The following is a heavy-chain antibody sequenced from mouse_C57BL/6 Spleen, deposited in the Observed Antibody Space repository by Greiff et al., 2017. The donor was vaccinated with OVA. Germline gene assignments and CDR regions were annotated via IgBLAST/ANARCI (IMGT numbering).Heavy chain of an antibody. CDR1: GFTFSSYG. D-gene: IGHD1-1*01. Sequence: EVHLVESGGDLVKPGGSLKLSCAASGFTFSSYGMSWVRQTPDKRLEWVATISSGGSYTYYPDSVKGRFTISRDNAKNTLYLQMSSLKSEDTAMYYCTKHGDGHRNAMDYWGQGTSVTVSS. CDR2: ISSGGSYT. V-gene: IGHV5-6*01. J-gene: IGHJ4*01. CDR3: TKHGDGHRNAMDY.